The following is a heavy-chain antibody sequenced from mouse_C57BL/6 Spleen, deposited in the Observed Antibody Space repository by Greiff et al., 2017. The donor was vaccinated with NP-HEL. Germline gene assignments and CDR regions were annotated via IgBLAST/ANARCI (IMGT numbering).Heavy chain of an antibody. CDR1: GYTFTSYW. V-gene: IGHV1-5*01. J-gene: IGHJ2*01. CDR2: IYPGNSDT. Sequence: EVQLQESGTVLARPGASVKMSCKTSGYTFTSYWMHWAKQRPGQGLEWIGAIYPGNSDTSYNQKFKGKAKLTAVTSASTAYMELSSLTNEDAAVYYCTRRDLLRDYFDYWGQGTTLTVSS. D-gene: IGHD6-1*01. CDR3: TRRDLLRDYFDY.